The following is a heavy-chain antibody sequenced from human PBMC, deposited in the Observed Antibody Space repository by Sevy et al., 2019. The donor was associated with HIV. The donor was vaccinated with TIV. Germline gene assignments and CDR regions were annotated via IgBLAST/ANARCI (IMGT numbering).Heavy chain of an antibody. D-gene: IGHD2-2*01. CDR1: GYSFTTYW. Sequence: GESLKISCKGSGYSFTTYWIGWVRQMPGKGLEGMGTNYPGDSDTRYSPSFQGQITISADKSISTAYLQWSSLKASDTAMYYCARHRPSSGMDVWGQGTTVTVSS. CDR2: NYPGDSDT. V-gene: IGHV5-51*01. CDR3: ARHRPSSGMDV. J-gene: IGHJ6*02.